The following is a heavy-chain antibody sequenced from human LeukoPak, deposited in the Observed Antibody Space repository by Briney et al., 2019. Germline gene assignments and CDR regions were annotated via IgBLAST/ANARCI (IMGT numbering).Heavy chain of an antibody. D-gene: IGHD1-26*01. CDR1: AGSISTSY. CDR3: ARDRRRELLHAFDI. Sequence: PSDTLSLTCTVSAGSISTSYWSWIRQPPRHGLEWIRYIDYSGSTNYNPSLKSRVAISVDTSKNQFSLKLSSVTAADTAVYYCARDRRRELLHAFDIWGQGTMVTVSS. V-gene: IGHV4-59*01. J-gene: IGHJ3*02. CDR2: IDYSGST.